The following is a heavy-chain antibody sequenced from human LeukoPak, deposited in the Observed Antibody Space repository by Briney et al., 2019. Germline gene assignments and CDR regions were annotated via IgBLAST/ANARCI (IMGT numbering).Heavy chain of an antibody. Sequence: GGSLRLSCAASGFTFSNAWMSWVRQAPGKGLEWVGRIKSKTDGGTTDYAAPVKGRFTISRDDSKNTLYLQMNSLKTEDTAVYYCARDRIAAAGGIDYWGQGTLVTVSS. CDR2: IKSKTDGGTT. CDR1: GFTFSNAW. J-gene: IGHJ4*02. D-gene: IGHD6-13*01. V-gene: IGHV3-15*01. CDR3: ARDRIAAAGGIDY.